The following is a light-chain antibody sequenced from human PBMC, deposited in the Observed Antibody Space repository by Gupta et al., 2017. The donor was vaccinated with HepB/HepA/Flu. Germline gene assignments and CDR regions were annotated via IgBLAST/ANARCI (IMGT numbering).Light chain of an antibody. Sequence: DIQMTQSPSSLSASVGDRVTITCRASQGISSWLAWYQQKPEKAPKALIYAASNLQSGVPSRFSGSGSGTDFTLTISSLQPEDFATYYCQHDSSSPWTFGQGTKLDIK. J-gene: IGKJ2*01. V-gene: IGKV1D-16*01. CDR1: QGISSW. CDR3: QHDSSSPWT. CDR2: AAS.